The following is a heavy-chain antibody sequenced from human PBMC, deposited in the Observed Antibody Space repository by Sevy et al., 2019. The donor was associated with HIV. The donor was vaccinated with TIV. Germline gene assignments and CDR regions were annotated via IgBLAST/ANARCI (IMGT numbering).Heavy chain of an antibody. CDR1: GFIFRSYS. CDR2: ISSSGNNI. Sequence: GGSQRLSCAASGFIFRSYSISWVRQAPGKGLEWVSSISSSGNNIYYADSVRGRFTVSRDNAKDSVYLQMNSLRAEDTAVFYCVRERGLQGLQFKSATSYGLDVWGQGTTVTVS. J-gene: IGHJ6*02. D-gene: IGHD4-4*01. V-gene: IGHV3-48*04. CDR3: VRERGLQGLQFKSATSYGLDV.